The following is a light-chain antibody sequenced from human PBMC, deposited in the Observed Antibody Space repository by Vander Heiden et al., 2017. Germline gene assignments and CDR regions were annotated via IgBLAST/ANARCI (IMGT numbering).Light chain of an antibody. Sequence: QAGLPQPPSVSKGLRQTATLTCTGNSNNVGNRGAAWLQQHQGHPPKLLSSRNNNRPSGISERLSASRSGNTASMTITGLQPEDEADYYCSAWDNSRNAWVFGGGTKLTVL. CDR2: RNN. J-gene: IGLJ2*01. CDR1: SNNVGNRG. CDR3: SAWDNSRNAWV. V-gene: IGLV10-54*01.